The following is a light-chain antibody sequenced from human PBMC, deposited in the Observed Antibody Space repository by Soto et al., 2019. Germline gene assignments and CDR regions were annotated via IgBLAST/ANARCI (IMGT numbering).Light chain of an antibody. Sequence: QSALTQPASVSGSPGQSITISCTGTSSDVGGYNSVSWYQQYPGKAPKLIIYAVSNRPSGVSLRFSGSKSGNTASLTISCLQAEDEADYYCSSYSSGTTPNVFGPGTKLTVL. V-gene: IGLV2-14*01. CDR2: AVS. CDR3: SSYSSGTTPNV. CDR1: SSDVGGYNS. J-gene: IGLJ1*01.